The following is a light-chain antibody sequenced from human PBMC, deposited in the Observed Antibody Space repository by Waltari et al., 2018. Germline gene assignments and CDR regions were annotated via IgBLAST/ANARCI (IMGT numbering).Light chain of an antibody. CDR3: QQHGSSPGP. J-gene: IGKJ1*01. CDR1: QSFGSSY. CDR2: GAS. V-gene: IGKV3-20*01. Sequence: EIVLSTPPGATASSSGEGATTPCRASQSFGSSYLAWYQQKPGQAPRLLIYGASSRATGIPDRFSGSGSGTDFSLTISRLEPEDFAVYYCQQHGSSPGPFGQGTKVEIK.